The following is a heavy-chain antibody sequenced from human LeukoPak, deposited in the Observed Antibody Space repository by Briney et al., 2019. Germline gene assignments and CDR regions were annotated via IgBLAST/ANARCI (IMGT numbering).Heavy chain of an antibody. CDR1: GYTFTSYG. V-gene: IGHV1-18*01. J-gene: IGHJ4*02. CDR3: ARGGDYYDSSGYPFDY. Sequence: ASVKVSCKASGYTFTSYGISWVRQAPGQGLEWMGWISAYNGNTNYAQKLQGRVTMTTDTPTSTAYMELRSLRSDDTAVYYCARGGDYYDSSGYPFDYWGQGTLVTVSS. D-gene: IGHD3-22*01. CDR2: ISAYNGNT.